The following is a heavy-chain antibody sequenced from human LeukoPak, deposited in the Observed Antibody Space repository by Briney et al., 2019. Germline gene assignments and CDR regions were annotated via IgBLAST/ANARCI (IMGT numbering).Heavy chain of an antibody. D-gene: IGHD6-19*01. J-gene: IGHJ4*02. Sequence: GGSLRLSCAASGFTFSSYAMSWVRQAPGKGLEWVSAISGSGGSTYYADSVKGRFTISRDNSKNTLYLQMNSLRAEDTAVYYCARAGGIAVAGKIDYWGQGTLVTVSS. V-gene: IGHV3-23*01. CDR3: ARAGGIAVAGKIDY. CDR2: ISGSGGST. CDR1: GFTFSSYA.